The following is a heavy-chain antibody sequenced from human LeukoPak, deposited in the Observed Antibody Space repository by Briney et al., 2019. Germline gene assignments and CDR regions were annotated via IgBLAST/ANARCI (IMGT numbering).Heavy chain of an antibody. V-gene: IGHV3-66*02. J-gene: IGHJ4*02. D-gene: IGHD2-8*01. CDR2: IFDDGTT. CDR3: ARDPNDGYAFIDY. Sequence: GGSLRLSCAASEFIVTNYHMNWVRQAPGKGLEWVSNIFDDGTTYYADSVKGRFTISRDISKNTAYLQMNSLRVEDTAVYYCARDPNDGYAFIDYWGQGTVVTVSS. CDR1: EFIVTNYH.